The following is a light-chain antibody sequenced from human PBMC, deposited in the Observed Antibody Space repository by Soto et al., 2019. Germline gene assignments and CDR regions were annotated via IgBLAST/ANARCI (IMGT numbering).Light chain of an antibody. CDR2: DAS. CDR1: RSISDW. J-gene: IGKJ5*01. V-gene: IGKV1-5*01. CDR3: QQYNSYSAT. Sequence: DIQMTQSPSTLSASVGDRVTITCRASRSISDWLAWYQQKPGKAPELLIFDASSLESGVPSRFSGSGSGTEFTLTISSLQPDDFATYYCQQYNSYSATFGQGTRLEI.